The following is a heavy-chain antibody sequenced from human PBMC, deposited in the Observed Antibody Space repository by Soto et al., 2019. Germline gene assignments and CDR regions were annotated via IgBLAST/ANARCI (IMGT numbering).Heavy chain of an antibody. CDR3: ARQGADILRYFDWALDY. CDR1: GYTFTSYA. D-gene: IGHD3-9*01. CDR2: INAGNGNT. J-gene: IGHJ4*02. Sequence: ASVKVSCKASGYTFTSYAMHWVRQAPGQRLEWMRWINAGNGNTKYSQKFQGRVTITRDTSASTAYMELSSLRSEDTSVYYFARQGADILRYFDWALDYWCQGTLVTVSS. V-gene: IGHV1-3*01.